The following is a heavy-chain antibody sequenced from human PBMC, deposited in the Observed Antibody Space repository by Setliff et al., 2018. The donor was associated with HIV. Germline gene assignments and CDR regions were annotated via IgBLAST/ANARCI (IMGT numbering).Heavy chain of an antibody. D-gene: IGHD5-12*01. CDR3: ARPPSGWLQLEDAFDI. CDR1: GYRFNTYG. J-gene: IGHJ3*02. Sequence: ASVKVSCKASGYRFNTYGISWVRQAPGQGLEWMGWISPYNGDTRFAQSLQGRVTLTTDTSTNTAYMELNSLRSEDTAVYYCARPPSGWLQLEDAFDIWGQGTMVTVSS. V-gene: IGHV1-18*01. CDR2: ISPYNGDT.